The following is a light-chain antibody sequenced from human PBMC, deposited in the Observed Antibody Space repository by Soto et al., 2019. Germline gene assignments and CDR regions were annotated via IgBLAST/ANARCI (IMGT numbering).Light chain of an antibody. CDR1: PSVGNNY. Sequence: EIVLTQSPGTLSLSPGERATLSCRASPSVGNNYLAWYQQRPGQSPRLLIYAASSRVNGIPDRFSGSGSETDFTLTISRLEPEDFAVYYCQQYGGSPPFTFGPGTKVDIK. CDR2: AAS. CDR3: QQYGGSPPFT. V-gene: IGKV3-20*01. J-gene: IGKJ3*01.